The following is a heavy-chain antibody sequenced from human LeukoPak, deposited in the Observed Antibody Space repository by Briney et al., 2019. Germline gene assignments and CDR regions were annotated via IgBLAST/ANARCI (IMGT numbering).Heavy chain of an antibody. CDR1: GGPISSHY. D-gene: IGHD5-12*01. Sequence: SETLSLTCTVSGGPISSHYWSWIRQPPGKGLEWIGYIYYSGSTNYNPSLKSRVTISVDTSKNQFSLKLSSVTAADTAVYYCARSEGGYDSRYYYYYMDVWGKGTTVTVSS. V-gene: IGHV4-59*11. CDR3: ARSEGGYDSRYYYYYMDV. CDR2: IYYSGST. J-gene: IGHJ6*03.